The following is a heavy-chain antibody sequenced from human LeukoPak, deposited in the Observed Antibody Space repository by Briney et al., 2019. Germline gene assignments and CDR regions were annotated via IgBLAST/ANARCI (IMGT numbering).Heavy chain of an antibody. CDR1: GFTFTSYG. V-gene: IGHV3-30*18. Sequence: GGSLRLSCKASGFTFTSYGMHWVRQAPGKGLEWVAVISYDGSNKYYADSVKGRFTISRDNSKNTLYLQMNSLRAEDTAVYYCAKDLLDSGSLPAYYGMDVWGQGTTVTVSS. J-gene: IGHJ6*02. CDR2: ISYDGSNK. D-gene: IGHD1-26*01. CDR3: AKDLLDSGSLPAYYGMDV.